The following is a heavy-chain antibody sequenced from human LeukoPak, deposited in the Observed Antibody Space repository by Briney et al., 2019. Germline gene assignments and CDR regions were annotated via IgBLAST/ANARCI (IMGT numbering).Heavy chain of an antibody. CDR1: GFTFSSYA. V-gene: IGHV3-9*01. CDR3: AKADYSGSPYYFDY. Sequence: GGSLRLSCAASGFTFSSYAMSWVRQAPGKGLEWVSGISWNSGSIGYADSVKGRFTISRDNAKNSLYLQMNSLRAEDTALYYCAKADYSGSPYYFDYWGQGTLVTVSS. J-gene: IGHJ4*02. D-gene: IGHD1-26*01. CDR2: ISWNSGSI.